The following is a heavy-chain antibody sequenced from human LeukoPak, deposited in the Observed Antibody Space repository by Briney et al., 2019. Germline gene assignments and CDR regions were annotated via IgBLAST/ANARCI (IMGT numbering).Heavy chain of an antibody. J-gene: IGHJ4*02. CDR3: ARDRGGYSYVMGYFDY. V-gene: IGHV3-30*04. CDR2: ISYDGSNK. D-gene: IGHD5-18*01. CDR1: GFTFSSYA. Sequence: PGGSLRLSCAASGFTFSSYAIHWVRQAPGKGLEWVAVISYDGSNKYYADSVKGRFTISRDNSKNTLYLQMNSLRAEDTAAYYCARDRGGYSYVMGYFDYWGQGTLVTVSS.